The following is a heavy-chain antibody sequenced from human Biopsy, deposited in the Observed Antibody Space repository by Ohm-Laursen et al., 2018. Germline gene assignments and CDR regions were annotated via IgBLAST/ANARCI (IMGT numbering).Heavy chain of an antibody. Sequence: ETLSLTCAASGFTFSASAVHWVRQASGKGLEWVGRIRSNAKSYATAYAASVTGRFTISRDDSKNTTFLQMNSLKTEDTAVYYCTLEGAGFDNWGQGTLVTVSS. CDR2: IRSNAKSYAT. V-gene: IGHV3-73*01. D-gene: IGHD3-10*01. CDR1: GFTFSASA. CDR3: TLEGAGFDN. J-gene: IGHJ4*02.